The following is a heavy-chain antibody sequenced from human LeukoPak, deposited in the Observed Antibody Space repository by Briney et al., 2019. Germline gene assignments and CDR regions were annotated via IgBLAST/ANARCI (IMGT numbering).Heavy chain of an antibody. Sequence: SETLSLTCTVSGYSISSGYYWGWIRQPPGKGLEWIGSIYHSGSTYYNPSLKSRVTISVDTSKNQFSLKLSSVTAADTAVYYCATPKPTSIAVAGAFDYWGQGTLVTVSS. CDR2: IYHSGST. CDR3: ATPKPTSIAVAGAFDY. CDR1: GYSISSGYY. J-gene: IGHJ4*02. V-gene: IGHV4-38-2*02. D-gene: IGHD6-19*01.